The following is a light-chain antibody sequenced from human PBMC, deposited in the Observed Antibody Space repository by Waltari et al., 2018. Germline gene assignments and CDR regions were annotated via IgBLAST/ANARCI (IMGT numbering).Light chain of an antibody. CDR1: QGISSY. CDR2: AAS. J-gene: IGKJ2*01. CDR3: QQYYSYPYT. V-gene: IGKV1-8*01. Sequence: AIRMTQSPSSLSASTGDRVTITCRASQGISSYLAWYQQKPGKAPKLLIDAASTLQSGVPSRFSGSGSGTDFTLTISCLQSEDFAPYYCQQYYSYPYTFGQGTKLEIK.